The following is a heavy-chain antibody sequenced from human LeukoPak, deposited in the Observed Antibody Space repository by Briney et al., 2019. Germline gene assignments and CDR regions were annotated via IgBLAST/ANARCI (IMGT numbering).Heavy chain of an antibody. V-gene: IGHV3-48*04. CDR1: GFIFSHYD. CDR2: ISDSSSTI. CDR3: ARKMTSVTTFDY. Sequence: GGSLRLSCAASGFIFSHYDLNWVRQAPGKGLEWVSYISDSSSTIHYADSVQGRFTISRDNAKNSLYLQMNSLRAEDTAVYYCARKMTSVTTFDYWGQGTLVTVSS. J-gene: IGHJ4*02. D-gene: IGHD4-17*01.